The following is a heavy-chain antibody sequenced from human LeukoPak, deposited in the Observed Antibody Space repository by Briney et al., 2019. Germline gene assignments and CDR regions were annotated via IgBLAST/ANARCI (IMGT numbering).Heavy chain of an antibody. J-gene: IGHJ5*02. D-gene: IGHD3-10*01. CDR3: ARVSVWFGELLANNWFDP. CDR2: IYYSGST. V-gene: IGHV4-39*07. CDR1: GFTFSTYW. Sequence: GSLRLSCAASGFTFSTYWMNWFRQPPGKGLEWIGSIYYSGSTYNNPSLKSRVTISGDTSKNQFSLKLSSVTAADTAVYYCARVSVWFGELLANNWFDPWGQGTLVTVSS.